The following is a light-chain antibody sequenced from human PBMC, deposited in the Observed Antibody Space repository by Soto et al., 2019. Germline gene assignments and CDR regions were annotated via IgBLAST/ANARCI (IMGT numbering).Light chain of an antibody. CDR1: NSDVGGHTL. CDR2: GGS. Sequence: QSALTQPASVSGSPGQSITISCIRTNSDVGGHTLVSWYQQHPGKAPRPLIYGGSERPSGVSDRFSGSKSGNTASLTISGLQAEDEADYYCCSYAGVRTYVFGTGTKLTVL. V-gene: IGLV2-23*01. J-gene: IGLJ1*01. CDR3: CSYAGVRTYV.